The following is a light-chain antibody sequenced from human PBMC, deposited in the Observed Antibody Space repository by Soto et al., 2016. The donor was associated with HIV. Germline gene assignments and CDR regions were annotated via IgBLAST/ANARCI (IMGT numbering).Light chain of an antibody. CDR3: QQYNPYLWT. CDR1: QRISSW. Sequence: DIHMTQSPSTLSASVGDTVTITCRASQRISSWLAWHQQKPGKAPKVLIYKASTLESGVPSRFSGSESGTDFTLTISNLQPDDLATYYCQQYNPYLWTFGQGTMVDIK. CDR2: KAS. J-gene: IGKJ1*01. V-gene: IGKV1-5*03.